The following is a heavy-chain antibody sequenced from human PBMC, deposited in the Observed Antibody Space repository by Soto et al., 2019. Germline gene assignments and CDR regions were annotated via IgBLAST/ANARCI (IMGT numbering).Heavy chain of an antibody. CDR2: IYWNDAK. D-gene: IGHD6-19*01. CDR3: GHWSYSTGWSDY. J-gene: IGHJ4*02. V-gene: IGHV2-5*01. Sequence: SGPTLVNPTQTLTPTCTLSGLSLNTTAVGVGWVRQPPGKALEWLAVIYWNDAKRYSPSLKSRLTLTKDTSKNQVVLTMTNMDPVDTATYYCGHWSYSTGWSDYWGQGALVTVSS. CDR1: GLSLNTTAVG.